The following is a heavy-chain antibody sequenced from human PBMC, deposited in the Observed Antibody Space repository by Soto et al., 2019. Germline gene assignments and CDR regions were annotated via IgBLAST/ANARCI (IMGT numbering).Heavy chain of an antibody. J-gene: IGHJ4*02. CDR3: ASYVGLDSDDLFAY. D-gene: IGHD4-17*01. CDR2: IRGDVGQT. CDR1: GFTFTSYG. V-gene: IGHV3-23*01. Sequence: GGSQRLSCTASGFTFTSYGMGWGRQAPGKGLQWVFTIRGDVGQTHYPDSVKGRFSISRDNSKNTVYLQMDSLRAEDTAMYFCASYVGLDSDDLFAYWGQGTQVPVSS.